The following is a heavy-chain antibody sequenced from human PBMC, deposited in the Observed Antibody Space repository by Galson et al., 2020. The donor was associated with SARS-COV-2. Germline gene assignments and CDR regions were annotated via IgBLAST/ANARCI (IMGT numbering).Heavy chain of an antibody. J-gene: IGHJ4*02. Sequence: GGSLRLSCAASGFTFSNYWMHWVRQAPAKGLVWVSRINSGGGTTTDYADSVKGRFTISRDNAKNTLYLQMNSLRDDDTAMYFCARGTNDWYGIDYWGQGSLVTVSS. D-gene: IGHD3-9*01. V-gene: IGHV3-74*01. CDR1: GFTFSNYW. CDR3: ARGTNDWYGIDY. CDR2: INSGGGTTT.